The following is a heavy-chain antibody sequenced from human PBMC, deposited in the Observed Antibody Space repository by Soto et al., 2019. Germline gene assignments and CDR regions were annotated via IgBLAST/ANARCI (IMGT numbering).Heavy chain of an antibody. CDR3: ARDFSGDSSGYYYDDY. D-gene: IGHD3-22*01. CDR2: ISAYNGNT. Sequence: ASVKVSCKASGYTFTSYGISWVRQAPGQGLEWMGWISAYNGNTKYAQKLQGRVTMTRDTSTSTVYMELSSLRSEDTAVYYCARDFSGDSSGYYYDDYWGQGTLVTVSS. V-gene: IGHV1-18*01. CDR1: GYTFTSYG. J-gene: IGHJ4*02.